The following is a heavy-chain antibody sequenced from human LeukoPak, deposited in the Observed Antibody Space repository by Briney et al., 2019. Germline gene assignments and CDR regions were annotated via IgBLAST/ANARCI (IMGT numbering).Heavy chain of an antibody. J-gene: IGHJ6*04. CDR2: IIPIFGTA. CDR1: GGTISSYA. V-gene: IGHV1-69*01. D-gene: IGHD3-10*01. CDR3: ARGLRFDYGMDI. Sequence: SVKVTCKASGGTISSYAISWVRQAPGQGLEWMGVIIPIFGTANYAQKSQGRVTITADESTSTAYMELSSLRSEDTAVYYCARGLRFDYGMDIWGKGTTVTVSS.